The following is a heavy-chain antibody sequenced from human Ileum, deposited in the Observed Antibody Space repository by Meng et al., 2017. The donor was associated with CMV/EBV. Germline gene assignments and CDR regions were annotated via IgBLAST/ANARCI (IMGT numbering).Heavy chain of an antibody. CDR1: GDSISSSSYY. V-gene: IGHV4-61*02. CDR3: ARVWGIAVRPLDY. D-gene: IGHD6-6*01. J-gene: IGHJ4*02. Sequence: GRWKGSGQGLVKPSQTLSLTCTVSGDSISSSSYYWSWIRQPAGKGLEWVGRISSSGNANYNSSLRSRVTISVDTSKNQFSLKVTSVTAADTAVYYCARVWGIAVRPLDYWGQGTLVTVSS. CDR2: ISSSGNA.